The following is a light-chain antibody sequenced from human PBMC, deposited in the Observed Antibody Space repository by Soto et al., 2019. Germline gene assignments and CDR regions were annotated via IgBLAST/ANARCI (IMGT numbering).Light chain of an antibody. CDR3: SSHTTSNTRV. J-gene: IGLJ1*01. Sequence: QSVLTQPASLYGSPGQSIAISYTGTSSDVGAYDFVSWYQQHPDKAPKLLIYEVSNRPSGVSDRFSGSKSVNTATLTISGLQAEDEADYYCSSHTTSNTRVFGTGTKVTVL. V-gene: IGLV2-14*03. CDR2: EVS. CDR1: SSDVGAYDF.